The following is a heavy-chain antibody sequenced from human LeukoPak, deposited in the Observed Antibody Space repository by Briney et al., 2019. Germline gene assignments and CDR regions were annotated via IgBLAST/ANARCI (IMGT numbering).Heavy chain of an antibody. Sequence: ASVKVSCKASGYSFTGYYMHWVRQAPGQGLEWMGWINANSGGTQYAQKFRGRFTMTRDTSISTAYMELTRLRSDDTAVYYCARDGYCSGGTCPDLDYWGQGTLVTVSS. CDR2: INANSGGT. CDR3: ARDGYCSGGTCPDLDY. D-gene: IGHD2-15*01. CDR1: GYSFTGYY. J-gene: IGHJ4*02. V-gene: IGHV1-2*02.